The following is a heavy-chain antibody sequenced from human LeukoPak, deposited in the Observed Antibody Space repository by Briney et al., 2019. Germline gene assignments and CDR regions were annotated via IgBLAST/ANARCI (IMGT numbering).Heavy chain of an antibody. CDR3: AKDTGVGYCSSTSCYLDY. Sequence: GGSLRLSCAASGFTFSSYGMHWVRQAPGKGLEWVAVMSYDGSNKYYADSVKGRFTISRDNSKNTLYLQMNSLRAEDTAVYYCAKDTGVGYCSSTSCYLDYWGQGTLVTVSS. J-gene: IGHJ4*02. D-gene: IGHD2-2*01. CDR2: MSYDGSNK. CDR1: GFTFSSYG. V-gene: IGHV3-30*18.